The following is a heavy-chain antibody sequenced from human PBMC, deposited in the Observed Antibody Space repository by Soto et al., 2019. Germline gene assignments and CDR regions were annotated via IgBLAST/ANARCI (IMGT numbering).Heavy chain of an antibody. CDR3: ARVRQYCSGTSCYLDP. D-gene: IGHD2-2*01. V-gene: IGHV4-4*02. CDR2: IHHSGTT. Sequence: TLSLTCAVSGGSISSSNWWHWVRQPPGKGLEWIGEIHHSGTTNYNPSLKSRVAISVDKSKNQFSLKLNSVTAADTAVYYCARVRQYCSGTSCYLDPWGQGTLVTVSS. CDR1: GGSISSSNW. J-gene: IGHJ5*02.